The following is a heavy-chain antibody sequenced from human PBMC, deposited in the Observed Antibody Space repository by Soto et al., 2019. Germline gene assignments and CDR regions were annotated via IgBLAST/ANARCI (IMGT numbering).Heavy chain of an antibody. D-gene: IGHD3-16*01. CDR2: IGNGGDGI. J-gene: IGHJ5*02. Sequence: GRSLRLSCAASGFTFSNYAMKWVRQAPGKGLEWVSVIGNGGDGIHYADSVKGRFTTSRDNSKNTVNLQMNSLRAEDIAVYYCAPNGQHLMRSWGQRTLGTVSS. V-gene: IGHV3-23*01. CDR1: GFTFSNYA. CDR3: APNGQHLMRS.